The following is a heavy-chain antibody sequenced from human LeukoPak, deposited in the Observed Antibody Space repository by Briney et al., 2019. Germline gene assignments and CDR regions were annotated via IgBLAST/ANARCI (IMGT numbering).Heavy chain of an antibody. V-gene: IGHV4-39*01. CDR2: IYFGGSGGT. J-gene: IGHJ5*02. Sequence: SKTLSLTCTVSGGSFSSTNYFWGWIRQPPGKGLEWIGTIYFGGSGGTYYNPSLKSRVTISVDTSKNQFSLKLSSVTAADTAVYYCAALMITFGGVTPSPRFDPWGQGTLVTVSS. CDR3: AALMITFGGVTPSPRFDP. CDR1: GGSFSSTNYF. D-gene: IGHD3-16*01.